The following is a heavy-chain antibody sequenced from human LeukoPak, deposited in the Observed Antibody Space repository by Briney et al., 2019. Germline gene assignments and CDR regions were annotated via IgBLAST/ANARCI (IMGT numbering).Heavy chain of an antibody. CDR2: MNPKSGGT. D-gene: IGHD1-26*01. Sequence: GASVKVSCKASGYTFSDSYIPWVRQAPGQGLEWMGSMNPKSGGTKYAQKFQGRVSMTRDTSISTAYMELASLTSDDTAVYYCARAGGRSWFDPWGQGTLVTVPS. J-gene: IGHJ5*02. CDR3: ARAGGRSWFDP. CDR1: GYTFSDSY. V-gene: IGHV1-2*02.